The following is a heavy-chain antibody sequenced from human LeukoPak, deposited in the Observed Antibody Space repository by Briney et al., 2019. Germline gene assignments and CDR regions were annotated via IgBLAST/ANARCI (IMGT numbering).Heavy chain of an antibody. CDR2: ISSSGNTI. CDR3: ARERIYGDYFDY. D-gene: IGHD4-17*01. V-gene: IGHV3-48*03. J-gene: IGHJ4*02. CDR1: GFTFSSYE. Sequence: GGSLRLSCAASGFTFSSYEFNWVRQVPGKGLEWVSYISSSGNTIYYADSVKGRFTVSRDNAKNSLFLQMNGLRAEDAAIYYCARERIYGDYFDYWGQGALVTVSS.